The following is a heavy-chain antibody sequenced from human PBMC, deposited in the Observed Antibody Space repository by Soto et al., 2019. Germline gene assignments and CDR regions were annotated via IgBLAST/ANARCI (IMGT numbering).Heavy chain of an antibody. CDR2: IYYSGST. CDR3: ARTSGSLYDFWSGYYYFDY. V-gene: IGHV4-31*03. CDR1: GGSISSGGYY. D-gene: IGHD3-3*01. Sequence: ASETLSLTCTVSGGSISSGGYYWSWIRQHPGKGLEWIGYIYYSGSTYYNPSLKSRATISVDTSKNQFSLKLSSVTAADTAVYYCARTSGSLYDFWSGYYYFDYWGQGTLVTVSS. J-gene: IGHJ4*02.